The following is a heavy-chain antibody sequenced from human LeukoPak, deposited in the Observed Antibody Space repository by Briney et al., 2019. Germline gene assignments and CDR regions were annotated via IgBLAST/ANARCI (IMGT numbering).Heavy chain of an antibody. Sequence: SETLSLTCAVYGGSFSGYYWSWIRQPPGKGLEWIGEINHSGSTNYNPSLKSRVTISVDTSKNQFSLKLSSVTAADTAVYYCVRQPGRDYDFWSGYYDYYCYMDVWGEGTTVTVSS. V-gene: IGHV4-34*01. CDR2: INHSGST. CDR1: GGSFSGYY. J-gene: IGHJ6*03. D-gene: IGHD3-3*01. CDR3: VRQPGRDYDFWSGYYDYYCYMDV.